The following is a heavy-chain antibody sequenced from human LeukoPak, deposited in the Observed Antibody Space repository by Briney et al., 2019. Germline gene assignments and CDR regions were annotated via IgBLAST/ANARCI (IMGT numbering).Heavy chain of an antibody. V-gene: IGHV1-18*01. Sequence: ASVKVSCKASGYTFISYGISWVRQAPGQGLEWMGWISAYSGNTKYAQKFQDRVTMTTDTSTSTALMELRSLRSDDTAVYYCARSEKAYCGGVCDNYHMDVWGKGTTVTVSS. CDR1: GYTFISYG. J-gene: IGHJ6*03. CDR2: ISAYSGNT. CDR3: ARSEKAYCGGVCDNYHMDV. D-gene: IGHD2-21*02.